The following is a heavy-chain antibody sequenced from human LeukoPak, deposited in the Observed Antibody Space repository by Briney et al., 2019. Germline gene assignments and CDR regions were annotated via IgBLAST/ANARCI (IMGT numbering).Heavy chain of an antibody. J-gene: IGHJ3*02. CDR3: ARPSYYYDSSRGADDAFDI. D-gene: IGHD3-22*01. CDR1: GGSISSYY. V-gene: IGHV4-4*07. CDR2: IDTSGNT. Sequence: PSETLSLTCTVSGGSISSYYWSWIRQPAGKGLEWIGRIDTSGNTNYKPSLKSRVTISVDTSKNQFSLKLSSVTAADTAVYYCARPSYYYDSSRGADDAFDIWGQGTMVTVSS.